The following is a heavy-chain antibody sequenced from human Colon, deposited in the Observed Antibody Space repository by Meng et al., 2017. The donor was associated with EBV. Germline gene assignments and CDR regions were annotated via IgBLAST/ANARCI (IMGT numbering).Heavy chain of an antibody. CDR3: AHRYASGSYYREFDY. J-gene: IGHJ4*02. D-gene: IGHD3-10*01. Sequence: QITLKESGPTLVKPXXXXPLXXPXXGFSLNTSGVGVGWIRQPPGKALEWLALIYWDDDKRYSPSLESRLTVTKDTSKNQVVLTLTNMDPVDTATYYCAHRYASGSYYREFDYWGQGTLVTVSS. CDR2: IYWDDDK. CDR1: GFSLNTSGVG. V-gene: IGHV2-5*02.